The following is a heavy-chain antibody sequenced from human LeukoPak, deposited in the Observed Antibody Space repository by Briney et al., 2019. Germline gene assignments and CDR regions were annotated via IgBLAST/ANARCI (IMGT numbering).Heavy chain of an antibody. CDR1: GFTFSSYA. J-gene: IGHJ4*02. Sequence: GGSLRLSCAASGFTFSSYAMNWVRQAPGKGLEWVSGISGSGGNSFYADSVKGRFSISRDNSKNTLYLRMNSLRAEDTAVYYCAKDGLRSGYPSQFDYWGQGTLVTVSS. CDR2: ISGSGGNS. D-gene: IGHD3-16*01. CDR3: AKDGLRSGYPSQFDY. V-gene: IGHV3-23*01.